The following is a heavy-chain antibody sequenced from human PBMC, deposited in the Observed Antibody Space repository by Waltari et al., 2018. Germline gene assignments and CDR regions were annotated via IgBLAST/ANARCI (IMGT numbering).Heavy chain of an antibody. CDR3: ARDRVQNWNDGEGACDI. D-gene: IGHD1-1*01. Sequence: QVQLVQSGAEVKKPGASVKVSCKASGYTFTSSYMHWVRQAPGQGLEWMGIINPSGGSTSYAQKCQGRGTMTRDTSTSTVYMELSSLRSEDTAVYYCARDRVQNWNDGEGACDIWGQGTMVTVSS. CDR1: GYTFTSSY. CDR2: INPSGGST. V-gene: IGHV1-46*01. J-gene: IGHJ3*02.